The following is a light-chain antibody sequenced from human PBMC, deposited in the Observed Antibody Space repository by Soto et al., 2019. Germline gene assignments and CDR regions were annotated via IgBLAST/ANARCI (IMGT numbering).Light chain of an antibody. CDR3: QVWDSSSDHVV. CDR2: YDS. J-gene: IGLJ2*01. V-gene: IGLV3-21*04. Sequence: SYELTQPPSVSVAPGKTAKITCGGNNIGSKSVHWHEQKPGQAPVLVIYYDSARPSGIPERFSGSNSGNTASLSIGRVEAGDEADYYCQVWDSSSDHVVFGGGTKLTVL. CDR1: NIGSKS.